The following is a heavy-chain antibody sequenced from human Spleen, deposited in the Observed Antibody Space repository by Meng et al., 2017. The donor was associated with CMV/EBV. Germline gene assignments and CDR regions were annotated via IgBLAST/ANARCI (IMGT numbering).Heavy chain of an antibody. CDR2: IYGGGIST. V-gene: IGHV3-23*03. Sequence: GESLKISCAASGFTFSSQAMSWVRQPPGEGLEWVSVIYGGGISTYYADSVKGRFTISRDNSKNSLYLQMNSLRTEDSALYYCAKELDSGGFYYFDYWGQGTLVTVSS. J-gene: IGHJ4*02. D-gene: IGHD6-19*01. CDR1: GFTFSSQA. CDR3: AKELDSGGFYYFDY.